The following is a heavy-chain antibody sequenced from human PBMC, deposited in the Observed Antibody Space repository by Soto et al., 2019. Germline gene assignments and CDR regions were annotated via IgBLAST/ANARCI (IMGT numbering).Heavy chain of an antibody. V-gene: IGHV3-23*01. Sequence: EVQLLESGGGFIHPGGSLRLSCAASGFSFSSFAMNWVRQAPGKGLEWVSIISGSADSTFYADSVKGRFTISRDNSKSTLYLQIISLRAEDTAVYYCAKRRGAMIYAISVYGMDVWGQGTTVTVSS. D-gene: IGHD2-8*01. J-gene: IGHJ6*02. CDR3: AKRRGAMIYAISVYGMDV. CDR1: GFSFSSFA. CDR2: ISGSADST.